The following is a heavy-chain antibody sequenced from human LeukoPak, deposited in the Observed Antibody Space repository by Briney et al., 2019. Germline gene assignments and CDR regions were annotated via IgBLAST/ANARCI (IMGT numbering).Heavy chain of an antibody. J-gene: IGHJ6*04. CDR2: ISSNGGST. CDR1: GFTFSSYA. CDR3: ARGRYFDWVTGDV. D-gene: IGHD3-9*01. Sequence: GGSLRLSCAASGFTFSSYAMHWVRQAPGKRLEYVSAISSNGGSTYYANSVKGRFTISRDNSKNTLYLQMGSLRAEDMAVYYCARGRYFDWVTGDVWGKGTTVTVSS. V-gene: IGHV3-64*01.